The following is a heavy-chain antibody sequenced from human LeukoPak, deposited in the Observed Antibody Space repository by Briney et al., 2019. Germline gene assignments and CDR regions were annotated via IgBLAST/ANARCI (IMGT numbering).Heavy chain of an antibody. J-gene: IGHJ3*01. CDR2: IGSSSSYI. CDR3: ARMYCSSATCYTDAFDV. V-gene: IGHV3-21*01. Sequence: PGGSLRLSCAASGFTFSSYSMNWVRQAPGKGLEWVSSIGSSSSYIYYADSVKGRFTISRDNAKNSLYLQMNSLRAEDTAVYYCARMYCSSATCYTDAFDVWGQGTMVTVSS. D-gene: IGHD2-2*02. CDR1: GFTFSSYS.